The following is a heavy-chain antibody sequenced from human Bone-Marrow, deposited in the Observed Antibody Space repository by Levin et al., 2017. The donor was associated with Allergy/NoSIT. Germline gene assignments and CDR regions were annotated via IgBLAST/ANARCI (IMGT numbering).Heavy chain of an antibody. J-gene: IGHJ3*02. Sequence: PSGGSLRLSCAASEFTFSTYTMNWVRQAPGKGLEWVSYITSGGITIYADSVKGRFTISRDNAKNSLHLQMNSLRVEDTAVYYCARVEYGGNSGRGAFDIWGQGTMVTVSS. D-gene: IGHD4-23*01. CDR1: EFTFSTYT. CDR2: ITSGGITI. V-gene: IGHV3-48*01. CDR3: ARVEYGGNSGRGAFDI.